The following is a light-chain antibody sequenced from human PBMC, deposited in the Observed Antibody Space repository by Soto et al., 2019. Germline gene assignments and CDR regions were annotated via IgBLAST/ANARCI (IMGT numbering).Light chain of an antibody. CDR3: QQYNNWPRT. CDR2: GAS. Sequence: EIVMTQSPATLSVSPGESATLSCRASQSVSSDLAWYQQKPGQAPRLLIYGASTRATDIPATFTGSGSGTEFTLTISSLQSEDIAVYYCQQYNNWPRTFGQGTKVDI. J-gene: IGKJ1*01. CDR1: QSVSSD. V-gene: IGKV3-15*01.